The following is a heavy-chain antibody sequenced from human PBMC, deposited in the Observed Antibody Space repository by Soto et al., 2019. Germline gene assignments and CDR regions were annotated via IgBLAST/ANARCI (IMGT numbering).Heavy chain of an antibody. J-gene: IGHJ4*02. Sequence: SETLSLTCTVSGGSISNYYWSWIRQPPGKGLEWIGCIFYSGSTNYSPSLRSRVTISVDTSKNQFSLELSSVTAADTAVYYCARHFSVDYFDYWGQGALVTVSS. CDR3: ARHFSVDYFDY. CDR2: IFYSGST. V-gene: IGHV4-59*08. CDR1: GGSISNYY.